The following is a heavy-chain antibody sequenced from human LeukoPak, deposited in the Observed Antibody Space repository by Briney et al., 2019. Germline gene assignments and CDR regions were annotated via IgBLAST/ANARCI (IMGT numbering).Heavy chain of an antibody. CDR3: ARDAGNCSGGSCYSRPFDP. CDR1: GFTFSSYS. CDR2: IISSSSYI. Sequence: EPGGPLRLSCGASGFTFSSYSMNWVRQAPGKALEGVSSIISSSSYIYYADSVKGRFTISRGHAKNPLYLQMNSLRAEDTAVYYCARDAGNCSGGSCYSRPFDPWGQGTLVNVSS. V-gene: IGHV3-21*01. J-gene: IGHJ5*02. D-gene: IGHD2-15*01.